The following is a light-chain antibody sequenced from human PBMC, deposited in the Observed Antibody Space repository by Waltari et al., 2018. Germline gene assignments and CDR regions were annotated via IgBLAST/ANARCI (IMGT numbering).Light chain of an antibody. CDR3: SSYTTTSTYV. V-gene: IGLV2-14*03. Sequence: QSALTQPASVSGSPGQSITISCAGTSSDVGAYNDVAWYQQHSGKAPKLIISDVNNRPPGVSTRFSGSKSGNTASLIISGLQADDEADYYCSSYTTTSTYVFGTGTTVSVL. J-gene: IGLJ1*01. CDR2: DVN. CDR1: SSDVGAYND.